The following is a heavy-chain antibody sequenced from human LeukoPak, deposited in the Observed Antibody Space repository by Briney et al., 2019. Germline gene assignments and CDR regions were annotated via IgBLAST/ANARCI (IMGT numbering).Heavy chain of an antibody. CDR2: MNPNSGNT. Sequence: ASVKVSCKASGYTFTGYYMHWVRQAPGQGLEWMGWMNPNSGNTGYAQKFQGRVTITRNTSISTAYMELSSLRSEDTAVYYCARGTPVDVWGKGTTVTVSS. CDR1: GYTFTGYY. CDR3: ARGTPVDV. J-gene: IGHJ6*03. V-gene: IGHV1-8*03. D-gene: IGHD4-23*01.